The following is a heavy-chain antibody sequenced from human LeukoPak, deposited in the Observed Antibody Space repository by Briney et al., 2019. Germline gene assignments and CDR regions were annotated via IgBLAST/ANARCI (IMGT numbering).Heavy chain of an antibody. Sequence: PSETLSLTCTVSGGSISSSSYYWGWIRQPPGKGLEWIGEINHSGSTNYNPSLKSRVTISVDTSKNQFSLKLSSVTAADTAVYYCAREYRGARAFDIWGQGTMVTVSS. D-gene: IGHD1-26*01. J-gene: IGHJ3*02. CDR2: INHSGST. CDR3: AREYRGARAFDI. V-gene: IGHV4-39*07. CDR1: GGSISSSSYY.